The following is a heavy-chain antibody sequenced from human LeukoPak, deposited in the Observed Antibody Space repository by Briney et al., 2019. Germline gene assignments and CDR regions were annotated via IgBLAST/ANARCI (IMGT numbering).Heavy chain of an antibody. J-gene: IGHJ4*02. CDR2: ISGSGGST. D-gene: IGHD2-8*01. CDR3: AKDWYAEIDY. Sequence: GGSLRLSCAASGFTFDEYGMSWVRQAPGKGLEWVLAISGSGGSTYYADSVKGRFTISRDNSKNTLYLQMNSLRAEDTAVYYCAKDWYAEIDYWGQGTLVTVSS. CDR1: GFTFDEYG. V-gene: IGHV3-23*01.